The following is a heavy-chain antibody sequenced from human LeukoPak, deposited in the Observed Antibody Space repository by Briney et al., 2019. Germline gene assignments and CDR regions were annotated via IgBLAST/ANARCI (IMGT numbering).Heavy chain of an antibody. V-gene: IGHV3-23*01. Sequence: GGSLRLSCAASGFTFSSYAMSWVRQAPGKGLEWVSAISGSGGSTYYADSVKGRFTISRDNSKNTLYLQMNSLRAEDTAVYYCARDNDLLRYFDWPLDYWGQGTLVTVSS. CDR2: ISGSGGST. D-gene: IGHD3-9*01. J-gene: IGHJ4*02. CDR1: GFTFSSYA. CDR3: ARDNDLLRYFDWPLDY.